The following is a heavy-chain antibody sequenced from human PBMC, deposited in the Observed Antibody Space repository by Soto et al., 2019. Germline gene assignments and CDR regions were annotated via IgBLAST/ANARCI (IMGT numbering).Heavy chain of an antibody. V-gene: IGHV1-69*13. Sequence: SVKVSCQASGGTFSSYAISWVRQAPGQGLEWMGGIIPIFGTANYAQKFQGRVTITADESTSTAYMELSSLRSEDTAVYYCARGGLLTVLGGPWGQGTLVTVSS. D-gene: IGHD3-3*02. CDR3: ARGGLLTVLGGP. CDR2: IIPIFGTA. CDR1: GGTFSSYA. J-gene: IGHJ5*02.